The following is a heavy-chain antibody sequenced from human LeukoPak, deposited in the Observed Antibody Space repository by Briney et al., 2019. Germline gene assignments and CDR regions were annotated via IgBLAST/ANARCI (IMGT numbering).Heavy chain of an antibody. CDR2: ISSSSSTL. CDR3: ARDGRPFDI. CDR1: GFTFSCYS. J-gene: IGHJ3*02. Sequence: GGSRRLSCAASGFTFSCYSMRWVRQAPGRGLEMVAYISSSSSTLHYADPVKGRFTIYRDNAENSLYLQMNSLRDEDTAVYYCARDGRPFDIWGQGTMVTVSS. V-gene: IGHV3-48*02.